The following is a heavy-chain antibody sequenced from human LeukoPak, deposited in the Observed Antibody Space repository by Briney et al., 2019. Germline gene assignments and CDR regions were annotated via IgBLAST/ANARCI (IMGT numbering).Heavy chain of an antibody. V-gene: IGHV4-39*01. Sequence: SETLSLTCAVSGDSITSNNYNWGCIRQPPGKGLEYIGSVNYAGSTDYNPSLKSRVIISVDTSKNQFSLNVTSVTAADTAVYYCASLNTLLWWNFDFWGQGSLVTVSS. CDR2: VNYAGST. CDR1: GDSITSNNYN. D-gene: IGHD2-15*01. J-gene: IGHJ4*02. CDR3: ASLNTLLWWNFDF.